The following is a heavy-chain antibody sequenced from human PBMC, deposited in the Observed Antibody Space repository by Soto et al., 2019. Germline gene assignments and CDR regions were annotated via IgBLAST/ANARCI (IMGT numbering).Heavy chain of an antibody. CDR3: AAVVVVERSFDY. Sequence: PSETLSLTCTVSGGSISSYYWSWIRQPPGKGLEWIGYIYYSGSTNYNPSLKSRVTISVDTSKNQFSLKLSSVTAADTAVYYCAAVVVVERSFDYWGQGTLVTVS. CDR2: IYYSGST. D-gene: IGHD2-15*01. V-gene: IGHV4-59*08. J-gene: IGHJ4*02. CDR1: GGSISSYY.